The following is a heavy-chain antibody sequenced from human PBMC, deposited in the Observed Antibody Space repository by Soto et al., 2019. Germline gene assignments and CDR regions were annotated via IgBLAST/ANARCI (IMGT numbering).Heavy chain of an antibody. V-gene: IGHV3-23*01. Sequence: EVQLLESGGGLVQPGGSLRLSCVASGLIFSSYAMSWVRQGPGKGLEWVSVISSGGGSTYYADSVKGRFTISRDNSKNTFYLRMNNLRADDTAVYFCAKYWQEVSGFGMDVWGQGTTVTVSS. D-gene: IGHD2-15*01. CDR3: AKYWQEVSGFGMDV. J-gene: IGHJ6*01. CDR2: ISSGGGST. CDR1: GLIFSSYA.